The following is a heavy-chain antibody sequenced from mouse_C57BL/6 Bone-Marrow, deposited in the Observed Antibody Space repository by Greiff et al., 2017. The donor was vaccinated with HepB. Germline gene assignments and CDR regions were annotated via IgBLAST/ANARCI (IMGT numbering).Heavy chain of an antibody. J-gene: IGHJ3*01. Sequence: EVQLQQSGAELVRPGASVKLSCTASGFNIKDDYMHWVKQRPEQGLEWIGLIDPENGDTEYASKFQGKATITADTSSNTAYLQLSSLTSEDTAVYYCTTWDGKAWFAYWGQGTLVTVSA. D-gene: IGHD2-1*01. CDR2: IDPENGDT. V-gene: IGHV14-4*01. CDR3: TTWDGKAWFAY. CDR1: GFNIKDDY.